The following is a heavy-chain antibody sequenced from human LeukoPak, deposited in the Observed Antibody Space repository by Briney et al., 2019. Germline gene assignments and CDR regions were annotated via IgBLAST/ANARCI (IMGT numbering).Heavy chain of an antibody. V-gene: IGHV3-53*01. CDR1: GFTVSSNY. D-gene: IGHD6-13*01. CDR3: ASGLNKAAGEEVRDY. CDR2: IYSGGST. Sequence: GGSLRLSCAASGFTVSSNYTSWVRQAPGKGLEWVSVIYSGGSTYYADSVKGRFTISRDNSKNTLYLQMNSLRAEDTAVYYCASGLNKAAGEEVRDYWGQGTLVTVSS. J-gene: IGHJ4*02.